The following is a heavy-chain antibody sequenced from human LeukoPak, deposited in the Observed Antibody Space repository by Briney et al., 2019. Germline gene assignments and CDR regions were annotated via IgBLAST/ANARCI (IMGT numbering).Heavy chain of an antibody. D-gene: IGHD4-17*01. CDR1: GGSISRSVDFF. Sequence: PSETLSLTCSISGGSISRSVDFFWGWIRQSPGKGLEWIGSVYFSGDTYYNPSLESRVTISVDPSKNQFSLKLSSVTAADTAVYFCARQAIVPSKMTVTPSDLHWFDPWGQGTLVAVSS. J-gene: IGHJ5*02. CDR3: ARQAIVPSKMTVTPSDLHWFDP. V-gene: IGHV4-39*01. CDR2: VYFSGDT.